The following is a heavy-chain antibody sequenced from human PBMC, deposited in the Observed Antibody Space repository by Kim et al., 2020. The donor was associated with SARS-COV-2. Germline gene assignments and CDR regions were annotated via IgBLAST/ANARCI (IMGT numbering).Heavy chain of an antibody. J-gene: IGHJ4*02. D-gene: IGHD3-22*01. CDR1: GYTFTGYY. CDR3: ARVNYDTGGFPIQYFDY. Sequence: ASVKVSCKASGYTFTGYYIHWVRQAPGQGLEWMGWINPNTGGTKYAQKFQGWVTMTRDTSISTAYMELTRLRSDDTAVYYCARVNYDTGGFPIQYFDYWGQGTLVTVSS. V-gene: IGHV1-2*04. CDR2: INPNTGGT.